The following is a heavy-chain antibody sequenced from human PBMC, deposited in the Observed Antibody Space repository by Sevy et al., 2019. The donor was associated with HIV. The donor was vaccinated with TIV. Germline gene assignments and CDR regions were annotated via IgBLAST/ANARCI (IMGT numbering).Heavy chain of an antibody. CDR3: ARSRVITGTFDY. CDR2: ISYSGST. Sequence: SETLSLTCTVSGGSISGYYWSWIRQPPGKGLEWIGYISYSGSTNYKPSLKSRVTISVDTSKNEFSLKLSSVTAADTAVYYCARSRVITGTFDYWGQGTLVTVSS. J-gene: IGHJ4*02. D-gene: IGHD1-20*01. CDR1: GGSISGYY. V-gene: IGHV4-59*01.